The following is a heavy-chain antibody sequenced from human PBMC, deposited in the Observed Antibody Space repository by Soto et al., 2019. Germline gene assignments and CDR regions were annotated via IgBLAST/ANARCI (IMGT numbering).Heavy chain of an antibody. CDR1: GFSFSSYG. D-gene: IGHD3-22*01. J-gene: IGHJ4*02. CDR3: TRDTYYHDSSGYYVFDY. Sequence: QVQLVESGGGVVQPGRSLRLSCAASGFSFSSYGMHWVRQAPGKGLEGVAVISYDGANKNFTDSVKGRFTISRDNSDNTVYPQMNSLRDEDTAVYYCTRDTYYHDSSGYYVFDYWGQGTLVTVSS. V-gene: IGHV3-30*03. CDR2: ISYDGANK.